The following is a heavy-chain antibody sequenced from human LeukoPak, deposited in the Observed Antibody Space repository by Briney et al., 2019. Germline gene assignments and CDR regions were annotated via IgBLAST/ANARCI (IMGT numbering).Heavy chain of an antibody. D-gene: IGHD3-22*01. CDR1: GFTSSDYY. Sequence: GGSLRLSCAASGFTSSDYYMSWIRQAPGEGLEWVSYISSSGSTIYYADSVKGRFTISRDNAKKSLYLQMNSLRAEDTAVYYCARVPYYYDSSGYYPPGYYYYMDVWGKGTTVTVSS. J-gene: IGHJ6*03. CDR3: ARVPYYYDSSGYYPPGYYYYMDV. CDR2: ISSSGSTI. V-gene: IGHV3-11*04.